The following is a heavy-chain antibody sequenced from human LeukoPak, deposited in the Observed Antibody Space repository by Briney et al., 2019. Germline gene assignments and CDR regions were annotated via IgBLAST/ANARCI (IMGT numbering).Heavy chain of an antibody. V-gene: IGHV3-23*01. CDR3: AKDLVTVVTAANAFDI. CDR2: ISGSGGST. Sequence: GGSLRLSCAASGFTFSSYARSWVRQAPGKRLEWVSAISGSGGSTYYADSVKGRFTISRDNSKNTLYLQMNSLRAEDTAVYYCAKDLVTVVTAANAFDIWGQGTMVTVSS. D-gene: IGHD2-21*02. CDR1: GFTFSSYA. J-gene: IGHJ3*02.